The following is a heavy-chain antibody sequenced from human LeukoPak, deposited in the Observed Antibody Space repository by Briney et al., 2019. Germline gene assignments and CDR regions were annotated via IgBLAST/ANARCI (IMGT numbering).Heavy chain of an antibody. CDR1: GYSFTSYW. Sequence: GESLKISCKGSGYSFTSYWIGWVRQMPGKGLEWMGIIYPGDSDTRYSPSFQGQVTISADKSISTAYLQWSSLKASDTAIYYCARRRYCSSTSCYTGPFDYWGQGTLVTVSS. J-gene: IGHJ4*02. CDR2: IYPGDSDT. D-gene: IGHD2-2*02. V-gene: IGHV5-51*01. CDR3: ARRRYCSSTSCYTGPFDY.